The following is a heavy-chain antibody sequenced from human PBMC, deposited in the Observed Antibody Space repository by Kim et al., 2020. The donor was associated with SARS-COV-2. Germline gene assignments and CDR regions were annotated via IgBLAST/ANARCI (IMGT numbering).Heavy chain of an antibody. CDR3: ARRTEEGGYFDY. CDR1: GGSISTSHCY. CDR2: VYHRGST. J-gene: IGHJ4*02. Sequence: SETLSLTCTVSGGSISTSHCYWAWIRQPPGKGLEWIGTVYHRGSTYYTPSLKSRLTISVDTTRDQVSLRLSSVTAADTAIYYCARRTEEGGYFDYWGQGTLVTVSS. V-gene: IGHV4-39*01. D-gene: IGHD3-16*01.